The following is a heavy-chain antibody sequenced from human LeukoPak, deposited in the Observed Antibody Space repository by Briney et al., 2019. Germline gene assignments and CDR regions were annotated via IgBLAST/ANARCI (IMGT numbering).Heavy chain of an antibody. V-gene: IGHV3-23*01. J-gene: IGHJ5*02. CDR3: ASTLNGGNNWFDP. D-gene: IGHD4-23*01. Sequence: GGSLRLSCAASGFTFSNYAMSWVRQAPGVGLEWVSAISGSGGSTYYADSVKGRFTISRDNSKNTLYLQMNSLRADDTAVYYCASTLNGGNNWFDPWGQGTLVTVSS. CDR1: GFTFSNYA. CDR2: ISGSGGST.